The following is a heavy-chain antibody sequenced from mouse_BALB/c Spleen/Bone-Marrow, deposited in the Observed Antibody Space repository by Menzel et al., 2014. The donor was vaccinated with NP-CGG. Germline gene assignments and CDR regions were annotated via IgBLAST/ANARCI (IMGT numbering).Heavy chain of an antibody. CDR3: ATLTTVVDAMDY. J-gene: IGHJ4*01. Sequence: VQLKQSGAELVKPGASVKSSCTASGFNIKDTYMHWVKQRPEQGLEWIGRIDPANGNTKYDPKFQGKATITADTSSNTAYLQLSSLTSEDTAVYYCATLTTVVDAMDYWGQGTSVTVSS. D-gene: IGHD1-1*01. V-gene: IGHV14-3*02. CDR2: IDPANGNT. CDR1: GFNIKDTY.